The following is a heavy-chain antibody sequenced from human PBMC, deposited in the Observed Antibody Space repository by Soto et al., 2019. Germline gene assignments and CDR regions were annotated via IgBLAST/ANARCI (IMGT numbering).Heavy chain of an antibody. D-gene: IGHD3-22*01. J-gene: IGHJ4*02. CDR2: VDQDGSAK. Sequence: GGSLRLSCAASGFAFNRYYMSWVRQAPGKGLEWVATVDQDGSAKYYVDSVKGRFTISRDNAKNSLYVQMNSPRGEDTAVYYCARYCAYDSIYYCSSDRLDYWGQGTLVTVSS. V-gene: IGHV3-7*01. CDR1: GFAFNRYY. CDR3: ARYCAYDSIYYCSSDRLDY.